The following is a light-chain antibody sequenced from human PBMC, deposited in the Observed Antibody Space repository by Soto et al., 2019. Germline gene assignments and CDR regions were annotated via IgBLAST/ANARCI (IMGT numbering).Light chain of an antibody. CDR3: CSFTSSNTHV. CDR1: SSDFGNYNL. Sequence: QSVLTQPASVSGSPGQSITISCTGTSSDFGNYNLVSWYQQHPGKVPKLILFEVNKRPSGVSGRFSGSKSGNTASLTISGLQDEEEADSYCCSFTSSNTHVFGTGTKVTV. J-gene: IGLJ1*01. CDR2: EVN. V-gene: IGLV2-23*02.